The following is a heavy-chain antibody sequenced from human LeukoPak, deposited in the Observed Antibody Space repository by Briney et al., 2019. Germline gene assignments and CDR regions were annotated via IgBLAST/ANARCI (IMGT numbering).Heavy chain of an antibody. V-gene: IGHV2-5*02. Sequence: KESGPTLVKPTQTLTLTCTFSGFSLSTSGVGVGWIRQPPGKALEWLALIYWDDDKRYSPSLKSRLTITKDTSKNQVVLTMTNMDPVDTATYYCAHIYYDVSGKYHQFDYWGQGTLVTVSS. CDR3: AHIYYDVSGKYHQFDY. CDR2: IYWDDDK. J-gene: IGHJ4*02. CDR1: GFSLSTSGVG. D-gene: IGHD3-22*01.